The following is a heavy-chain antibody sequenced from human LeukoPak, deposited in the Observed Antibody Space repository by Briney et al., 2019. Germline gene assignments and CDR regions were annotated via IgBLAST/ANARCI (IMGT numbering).Heavy chain of an antibody. D-gene: IGHD2-15*01. CDR1: GFTFSSYW. CDR2: IKQDGSEK. CDR3: ARDGGRKDDY. J-gene: IGHJ4*02. Sequence: PGGPLRLSCTASGFTFSSYWMTWVRQAPGKGLEWVANIKQDGSEKYYVDSVKGRFTISRDNAKNSLYLQMNSLRAEDTAVYYCARDGGRKDDYWGQGTLVTVSS. V-gene: IGHV3-7*01.